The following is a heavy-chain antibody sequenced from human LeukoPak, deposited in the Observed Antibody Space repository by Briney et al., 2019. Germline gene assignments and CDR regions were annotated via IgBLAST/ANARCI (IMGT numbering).Heavy chain of an antibody. J-gene: IGHJ4*02. D-gene: IGHD1-26*01. CDR1: GFTFSNYE. V-gene: IGHV3-48*03. CDR2: ISDSGTTI. Sequence: GGSLRLSCAASGFTFSNYEMNWVRQAPGKGLEWVSYISDSGTTIYYGDSVKGRFTISRDNAKNSLYLQMNSLRAEDTAVYYCAKGSGSYLSPLYYFDYWGQGTLVTVSS. CDR3: AKGSGSYLSPLYYFDY.